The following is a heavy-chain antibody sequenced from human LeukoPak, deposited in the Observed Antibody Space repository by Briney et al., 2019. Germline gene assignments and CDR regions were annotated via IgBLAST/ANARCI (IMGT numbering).Heavy chain of an antibody. CDR2: ISYDGSNK. J-gene: IGHJ4*02. D-gene: IGHD5-24*01. CDR1: GFTFSSYA. Sequence: GGSLRLSCAASGFTFSSYAMHWVRQAPGKGLEWVAVISYDGSNKYYADSVKGRFTISRDNSKNTLYLQMNSLRAEDTAVYYCAKDREMRDGYNPLDYWGQGTLVTVSS. V-gene: IGHV3-30*04. CDR3: AKDREMRDGYNPLDY.